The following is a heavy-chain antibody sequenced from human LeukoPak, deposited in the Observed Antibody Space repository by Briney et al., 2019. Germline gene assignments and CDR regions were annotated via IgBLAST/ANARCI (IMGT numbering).Heavy chain of an antibody. J-gene: IGHJ4*02. CDR1: GGSISSYY. D-gene: IGHD5-24*01. CDR2: IYYSGGT. Sequence: SETLSLACTVSGGSISSYYWSWIRQPPGKGLEWIGYIYYSGGTNYNPSLKSRVTISVDTSKNQFSLKLSSVTAADTAVYYCASLDGYNHPFDYWGQGTLVTVSS. V-gene: IGHV4-59*01. CDR3: ASLDGYNHPFDY.